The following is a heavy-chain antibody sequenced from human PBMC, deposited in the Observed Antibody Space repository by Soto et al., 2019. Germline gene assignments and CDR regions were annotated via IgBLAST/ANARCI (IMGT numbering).Heavy chain of an antibody. CDR1: DGCSSSYY. CDR2: IYYSGSP. J-gene: IGHJ6*02. V-gene: IGHV4-59*01. D-gene: IGHD5-18*01. Sequence: SHACSVGDGCSSSYYWSRLMKHPGKGLEGIGYIYYSGSPNYTPSLKSRVTISVDTSKNQFSLKLSSVTAADTAVYYCARDLDTALDAVHYYSGMDLRGHGTTVTVSS. CDR3: ARDLDTALDAVHYYSGMDL.